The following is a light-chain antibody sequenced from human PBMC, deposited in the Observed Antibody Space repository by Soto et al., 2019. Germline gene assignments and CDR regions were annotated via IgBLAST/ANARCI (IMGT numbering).Light chain of an antibody. CDR2: GAS. Sequence: ETVMTQSPATLSVSPGERATLSCRASQSVSSKLAWYQQKPGQAPRLLIYGASSRATGIPDRFSGSGSGTDFTLTISRLEPEDFAVYYCQQYGSSSWTFGQGTKVDIK. V-gene: IGKV3-20*01. CDR3: QQYGSSSWT. J-gene: IGKJ1*01. CDR1: QSVSSK.